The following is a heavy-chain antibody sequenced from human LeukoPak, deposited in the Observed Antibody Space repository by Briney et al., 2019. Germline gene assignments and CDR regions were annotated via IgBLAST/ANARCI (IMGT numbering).Heavy chain of an antibody. CDR1: GYTFTSYA. Sequence: ASVKVSCKASGYTFTSYAMNWVRQAPGQGLEWMGWINPNSGGTNYAQKFQGRVTMTRDTSISTAYMELSRLRSDDTAVYYCARMEVGAASLDYWGQGTLVTVSS. D-gene: IGHD3-16*01. V-gene: IGHV1-2*02. CDR2: INPNSGGT. J-gene: IGHJ4*02. CDR3: ARMEVGAASLDY.